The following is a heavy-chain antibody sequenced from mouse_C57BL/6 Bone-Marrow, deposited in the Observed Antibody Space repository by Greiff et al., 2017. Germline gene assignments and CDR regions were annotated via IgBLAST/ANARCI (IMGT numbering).Heavy chain of an antibody. CDR2: INPGSGGN. D-gene: IGHD2-3*01. CDR1: GYAFTNYL. CDR3: ARWGWLLYWYFDV. Sequence: VQLQQSGAELVRPGPSVKVSCKASGYAFTNYLIEWVKQRPGQGLEWIGVINPGSGGNNYNEKFKGKATLTADKSSSTAYMQRSSLTSEDSAVYFCARWGWLLYWYFDVWGTGTTVTVSS. J-gene: IGHJ1*03. V-gene: IGHV1-54*01.